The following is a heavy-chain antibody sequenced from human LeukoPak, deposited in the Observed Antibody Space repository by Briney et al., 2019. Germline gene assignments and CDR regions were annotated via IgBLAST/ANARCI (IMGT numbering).Heavy chain of an antibody. J-gene: IGHJ3*02. D-gene: IGHD6-19*01. V-gene: IGHV1-2*02. CDR2: INPNSGGR. CDR1: GYTFTGYY. Sequence: ASVKVSCKASGYTFTGYYMHWVRQAPGQGLEWMGWINPNSGGRKYAQNFQGRVTMTRDTSISTAYMELSRLRSDDTAVYYCAREYSSGWNDAFDIWGQGTMVTVSS. CDR3: AREYSSGWNDAFDI.